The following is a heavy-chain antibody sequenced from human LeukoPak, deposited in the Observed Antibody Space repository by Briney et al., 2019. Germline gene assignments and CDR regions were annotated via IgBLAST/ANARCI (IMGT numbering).Heavy chain of an antibody. V-gene: IGHV4-34*01. CDR1: GGSFSGYY. CDR3: ARADRDGYNTFDY. D-gene: IGHD5-24*01. Sequence: PSETLSLTCAVYGGSFSGYYWSWIRQPPGKGLEWIGEINHSGSTNYNPSLKSRVTISVDTSKNQFSLKLSSVTAADTAVYYCARADRDGYNTFDYWGEGTLDPVSS. CDR2: INHSGST. J-gene: IGHJ4*02.